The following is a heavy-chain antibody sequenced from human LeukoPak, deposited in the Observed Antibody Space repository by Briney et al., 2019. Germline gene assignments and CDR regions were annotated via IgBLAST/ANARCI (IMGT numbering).Heavy chain of an antibody. CDR3: ARDSSGSYFLRVDAFDI. J-gene: IGHJ3*02. D-gene: IGHD1-26*01. CDR2: IYYSGST. CDR1: GGSISSYY. Sequence: SETLSLTCSVSGGSISSYYWTWIRQPPGKGLEWIGYIYYSGSTNYNPSLKSRVTISVDTSKNQFSLKLSSVTAADTAVYYCARDSSGSYFLRVDAFDIWGQGTMVTVSS. V-gene: IGHV4-59*01.